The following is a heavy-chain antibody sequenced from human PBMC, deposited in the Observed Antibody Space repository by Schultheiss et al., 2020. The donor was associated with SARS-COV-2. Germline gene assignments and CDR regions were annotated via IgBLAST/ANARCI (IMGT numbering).Heavy chain of an antibody. Sequence: GESLKIPCAASGFTFSSSWMHWVCQPPEKGLEWVADIKCDGSDKYYVDSVKGRLTISRDNAKNSLYLQVNSLRAGDMTVYYCVRETCDSSSWYWGCQNWFDPWGQGTLVTVSS. CDR2: IKCDGSDK. CDR1: GFTFSSSW. D-gene: IGHD6-13*01. V-gene: IGHV3-52*01. J-gene: IGHJ5*02. CDR3: VRETCDSSSWYWGCQNWFDP.